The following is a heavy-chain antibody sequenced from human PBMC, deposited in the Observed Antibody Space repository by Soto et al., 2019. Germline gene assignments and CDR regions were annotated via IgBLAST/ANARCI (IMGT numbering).Heavy chain of an antibody. CDR1: GGSISSYY. J-gene: IGHJ6*03. CDR2: IYYSGST. CDR3: AILGIPPVRYYMDV. Sequence: PSETLSLTCTVSGGSISSYYWSWIRQPPGKELEWIGYIYYSGSTNYNPSLKSRVTISVDTSKNQFSLKLSSVTAADTAVHYCAILGIPPVRYYMDVRGKGTTV. V-gene: IGHV4-59*08.